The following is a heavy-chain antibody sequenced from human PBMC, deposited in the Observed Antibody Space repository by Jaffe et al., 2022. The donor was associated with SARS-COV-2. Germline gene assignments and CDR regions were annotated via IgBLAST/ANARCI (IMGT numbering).Heavy chain of an antibody. V-gene: IGHV3-33*01. CDR2: IWYDGSNK. Sequence: QVQLVESGGGVVQPGRSLRLSCAASGFTFSSYGMHWVRQAPGKGLEWVAVIWYDGSNKYYADSVKGRFTISRDNSKNTLYLQMNSLRAEDTAVYYCARGGASYDFWSGGGDYWGQGTLVTVSS. J-gene: IGHJ4*02. CDR3: ARGGASYDFWSGGGDY. D-gene: IGHD3-3*01. CDR1: GFTFSSYG.